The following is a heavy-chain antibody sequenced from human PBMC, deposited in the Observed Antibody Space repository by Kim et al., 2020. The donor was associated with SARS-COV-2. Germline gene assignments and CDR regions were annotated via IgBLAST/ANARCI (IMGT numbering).Heavy chain of an antibody. CDR3: ARDLLHPHCSSTSCYLFDY. Sequence: GGSLRLSCAASGFTFSSYGMHWVRQAPGKGLEWVAVIWYDGSNKYYADSVKGRFTISRDNSKNTLYLQMNSLRAEDTAVYYCARDLLHPHCSSTSCYLFDYWGQGTLVTVSS. CDR2: IWYDGSNK. CDR1: GFTFSSYG. J-gene: IGHJ4*02. D-gene: IGHD2-2*01. V-gene: IGHV3-33*01.